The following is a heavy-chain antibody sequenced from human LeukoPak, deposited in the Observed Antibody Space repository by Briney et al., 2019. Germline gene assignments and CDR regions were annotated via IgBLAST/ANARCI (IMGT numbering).Heavy chain of an antibody. CDR1: GFTFDDYA. V-gene: IGHV3-43D*03. CDR3: AKDSAEYSSSWSSFDY. D-gene: IGHD6-13*01. CDR2: ISWDGGST. Sequence: GVSLRLSCAASGFTFDDYAMHRVRQAPGKGLEWVSLISWDGGSTYYADSVKGRFTISRDNSKNSLYLQMNSLRAEDTALYYCAKDSAEYSSSWSSFDYWGQGTLVTVSS. J-gene: IGHJ4*02.